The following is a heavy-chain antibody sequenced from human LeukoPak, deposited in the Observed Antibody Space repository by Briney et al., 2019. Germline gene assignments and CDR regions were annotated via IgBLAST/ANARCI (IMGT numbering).Heavy chain of an antibody. Sequence: GGSLRLSCAASGFTFSSYWMHWVRQAPGKGLVWVSRINSDGSSTSYADSVKGRFTISRDNAKNTLYLQMNSLRAEDTAVYYCARGRGSTWYGYYYYYYMDVWGKGTTVTISS. J-gene: IGHJ6*03. V-gene: IGHV3-74*01. CDR3: ARGRGSTWYGYYYYYYMDV. CDR1: GFTFSSYW. CDR2: INSDGSST. D-gene: IGHD6-13*01.